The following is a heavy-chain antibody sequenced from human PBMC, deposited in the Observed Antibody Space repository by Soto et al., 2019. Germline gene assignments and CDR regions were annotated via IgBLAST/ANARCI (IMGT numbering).Heavy chain of an antibody. D-gene: IGHD6-13*01. CDR3: ARASTMGIAAAGTQAMDV. J-gene: IGHJ6*04. CDR1: GYSITNNG. Sequence: PGGSLRLSCAASGYSITNNGMHWVRQAPGKGLEWVALIWAHGTDQYYADSVKGRFTISRDNSTNTLYLQMNSLRAEDTAMYYCARASTMGIAAAGTQAMDVWGKGTTVTVSS. V-gene: IGHV3-33*01. CDR2: IWAHGTDQ.